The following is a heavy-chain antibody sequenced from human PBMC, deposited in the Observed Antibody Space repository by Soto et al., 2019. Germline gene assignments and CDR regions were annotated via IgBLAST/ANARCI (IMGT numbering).Heavy chain of an antibody. CDR3: ATPTERGTTLWSGYNYYYGMDV. CDR2: IIPIFGTA. J-gene: IGHJ6*02. V-gene: IGHV1-69*06. D-gene: IGHD3-3*01. Sequence: ASVKVSCKASGGTFSSYAISWVRQAPGQGLEWMGGIIPIFGTASYAQKFQGRVTITADKSTSTAYMELSSLRSEDTAVYYCATPTERGTTLWSGYNYYYGMDVWGQGITVTVSS. CDR1: GGTFSSYA.